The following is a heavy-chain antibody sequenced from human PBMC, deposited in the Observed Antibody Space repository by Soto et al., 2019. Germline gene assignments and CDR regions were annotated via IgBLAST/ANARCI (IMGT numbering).Heavy chain of an antibody. Sequence: QVQLVQSGAEVTKPGASVKVSCKASGYTFTSYDINWVRQATGQGLEWMGWMSPNSGATGYAQKFQGRVTMTRDTSIRTAYRELSNLRSEDTAIYYCARGVDAGVDVWGQGSTVTVSS. D-gene: IGHD1-1*01. J-gene: IGHJ6*02. CDR1: GYTFTSYD. CDR2: MSPNSGAT. V-gene: IGHV1-8*01. CDR3: ARGVDAGVDV.